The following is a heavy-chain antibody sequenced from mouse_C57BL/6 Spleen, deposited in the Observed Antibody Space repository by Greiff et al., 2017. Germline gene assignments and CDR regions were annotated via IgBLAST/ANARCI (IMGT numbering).Heavy chain of an antibody. D-gene: IGHD1-1*01. CDR1: GYTFTDYE. J-gene: IGHJ2*01. V-gene: IGHV1-15*01. CDR3: TRSSITTGVATGDD. Sequence: VKLQESGAELVRPGASVTLSCKASGYTFTDYEMHWVKQTPVHGLEWIGAIDPETGGTAYNQKFKGKAILTADKSSSTAYMELRSLTSEDSAVYYCTRSSITTGVATGDDWGQGTTLTVSS. CDR2: IDPETGGT.